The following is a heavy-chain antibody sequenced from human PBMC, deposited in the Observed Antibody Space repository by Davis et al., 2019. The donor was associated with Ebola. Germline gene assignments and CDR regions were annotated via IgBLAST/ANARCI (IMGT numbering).Heavy chain of an antibody. Sequence: ASVKVSCKASGYTFSPYGITWVRQVPGQGLEWMGWINPKKGNTNYAQKLQDRITMTTDTSTSTAFVELRSLRSDDTAVYYCARMPPDYGDAFDLWGHGTMVTVSS. CDR2: INPKKGNT. CDR1: GYTFSPYG. V-gene: IGHV1-18*01. J-gene: IGHJ3*01. CDR3: ARMPPDYGDAFDL. D-gene: IGHD4-17*01.